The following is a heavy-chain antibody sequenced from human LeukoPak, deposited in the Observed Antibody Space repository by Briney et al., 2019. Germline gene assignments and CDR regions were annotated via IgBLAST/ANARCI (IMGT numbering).Heavy chain of an antibody. Sequence: GASVTVSCTASGYTFTSYGISWVRQAPGQGLEWMGGIIPIFGTANYAQKLQGRVTITADESTSTAYMELSSLRSEDTAVYYCAREEVNSYSSGWYDVGVSGFARNYYYYGMDVWGQGTTVTVSS. CDR3: AREEVNSYSSGWYDVGVSGFARNYYYYGMDV. J-gene: IGHJ6*02. V-gene: IGHV1-69*13. D-gene: IGHD6-19*01. CDR1: GYTFTSYG. CDR2: IIPIFGTA.